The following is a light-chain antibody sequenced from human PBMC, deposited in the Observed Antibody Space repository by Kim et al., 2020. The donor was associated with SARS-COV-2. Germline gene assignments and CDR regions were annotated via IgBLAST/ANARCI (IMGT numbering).Light chain of an antibody. CDR1: SSDVGGYNY. CDR3: SSYTSSSPLYV. V-gene: IGLV2-14*01. CDR2: DVS. Sequence: QSALTQPASVSGSPGQSITISCTGTSSDVGGYNYVSWYQQHPGKAPKLMIYDVSKRPSGVSNRFSGSKSGNTASLTISGLQAEDEADYYCSSYTSSSPLYVFRTGTKVTVL. J-gene: IGLJ1*01.